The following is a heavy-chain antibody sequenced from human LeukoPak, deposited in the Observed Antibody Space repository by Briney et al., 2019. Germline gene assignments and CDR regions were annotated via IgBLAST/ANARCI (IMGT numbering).Heavy chain of an antibody. CDR1: GFTFSDYW. CDR3: VRDYKNY. Sequence: GGSLRLSCAASGFTFSDYWMSWVRQAPGKGLEWVASIKGDGSQKDYVDSVKGRFAISRDNGRNSLSLQMNSLRAEDTAVHYCVRDYKNYWGQGTLVTVSS. J-gene: IGHJ4*02. V-gene: IGHV3-7*01. D-gene: IGHD5-24*01. CDR2: IKGDGSQK.